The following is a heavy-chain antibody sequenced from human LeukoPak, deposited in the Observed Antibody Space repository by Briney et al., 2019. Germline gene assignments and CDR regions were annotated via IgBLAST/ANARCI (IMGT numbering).Heavy chain of an antibody. V-gene: IGHV3-23*01. CDR2: ISGSGGST. J-gene: IGHJ4*02. Sequence: PGGSLRLSCAASGFTFSSYAMSWVRQAPGKGLEWISGISGSGGSTDYADSVKGRFTISRDNSKNTLYLQMNSLRAEDSAVYYCAKAEGYDILTGLDYWGQGTLVTVSS. D-gene: IGHD3-9*01. CDR3: AKAEGYDILTGLDY. CDR1: GFTFSSYA.